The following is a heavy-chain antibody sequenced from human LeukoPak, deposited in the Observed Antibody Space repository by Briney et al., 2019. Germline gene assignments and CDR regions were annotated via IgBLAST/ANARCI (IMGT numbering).Heavy chain of an antibody. CDR2: ISWNSGSI. Sequence: GRSLRLSCAASGFTFDDYAMHWVRQAPGKGLEWVSGISWNSGSIGYADSVKGRFTISRDNAKNSLYLQMNSLRAEDTALYYCAKDKISSSWYLFDYWGQGTLVTVSS. D-gene: IGHD6-13*01. V-gene: IGHV3-9*01. CDR1: GFTFDDYA. CDR3: AKDKISSSWYLFDY. J-gene: IGHJ4*02.